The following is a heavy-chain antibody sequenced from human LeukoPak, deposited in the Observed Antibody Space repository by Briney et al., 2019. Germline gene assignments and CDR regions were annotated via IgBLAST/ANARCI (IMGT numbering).Heavy chain of an antibody. J-gene: IGHJ5*02. V-gene: IGHV4-4*07. CDR3: ARGDRSYDSHGKFYP. Sequence: SQTLSLTCPVSGASISSHYWSWVRQPAGKGLEWIGRIYSSGSSNYNPSLKSRVTMSVDTSRKQLSLQVRSVTAADTAVYYCARGDRSYDSHGKFYPWGQGTLVTVSS. CDR2: IYSSGSS. CDR1: GASISSHY. D-gene: IGHD5-18*01.